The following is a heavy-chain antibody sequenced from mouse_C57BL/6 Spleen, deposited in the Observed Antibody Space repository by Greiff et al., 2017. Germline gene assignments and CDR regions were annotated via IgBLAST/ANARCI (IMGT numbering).Heavy chain of an antibody. Sequence: QVQLKESGAELVRPGSSVKLSCKASGYTFTSYWMHWVKQRPIQGLEWIGNIDPSDSETHYNQKFKDKATLTVDKSSSTAYMQLSSLTSEDSAVYYCARRGNYAMDYWGQRTSVTVSS. CDR3: ARRGNYAMDY. CDR2: IDPSDSET. J-gene: IGHJ4*01. V-gene: IGHV1-52*01. CDR1: GYTFTSYW.